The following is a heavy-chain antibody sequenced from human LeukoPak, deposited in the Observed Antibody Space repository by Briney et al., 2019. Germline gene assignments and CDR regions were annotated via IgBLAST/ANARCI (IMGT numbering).Heavy chain of an antibody. D-gene: IGHD2-2*01. Sequence: PSETLSLTCTVSGGSISSSSYYWDWLRQPPGKGLEWIGSIYYSGSTYYNPSLKSRVTISVDTSKHQFSLKLSSVTAADTAVYYCATLGYCSSTSCYAGVMVDYWGQGTLVTVSS. J-gene: IGHJ4*02. CDR2: IYYSGST. V-gene: IGHV4-39*01. CDR3: ATLGYCSSTSCYAGVMVDY. CDR1: GGSISSSSYY.